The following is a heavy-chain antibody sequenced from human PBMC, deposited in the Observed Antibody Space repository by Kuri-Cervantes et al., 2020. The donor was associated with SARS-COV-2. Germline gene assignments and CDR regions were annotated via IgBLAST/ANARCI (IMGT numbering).Heavy chain of an antibody. CDR3: ARVCRFLEWLLSVGGYYYYIDV. J-gene: IGHJ6*03. CDR2: INHSRIT. CDR1: GGSFSGYY. Sequence: SETLSLTCAVYGGSFSGYYWSWIRQPQGKGLEWIGEINHSRITNHNPSLKSRVTISVDTSKNQFSLKLSSVTAADTAVYYCARVCRFLEWLLSVGGYYYYIDVWGKGTTVTVSS. V-gene: IGHV4-34*01. D-gene: IGHD3-3*01.